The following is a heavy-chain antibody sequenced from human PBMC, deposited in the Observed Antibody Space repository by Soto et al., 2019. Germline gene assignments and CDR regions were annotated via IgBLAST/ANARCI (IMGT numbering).Heavy chain of an antibody. D-gene: IGHD3-22*01. V-gene: IGHV4-31*03. CDR2: IYYSGNT. CDR1: GGSISSGDYY. J-gene: IGHJ4*02. CDR3: ARVSYDNSGYYHVAFDY. Sequence: QVQLQESGPGLVKPSQTLSLICTVSGGSISSGDYYWSWIRQHPGKGLEWIGYIYYSGNTYYTPXLKSRVTISVXXSXNXXSLKLSSVTGADTAVYYCARVSYDNSGYYHVAFDYWGQGTLVTVSS.